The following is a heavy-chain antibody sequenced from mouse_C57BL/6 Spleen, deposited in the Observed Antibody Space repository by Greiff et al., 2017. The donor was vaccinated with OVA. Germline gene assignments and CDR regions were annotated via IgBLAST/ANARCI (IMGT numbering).Heavy chain of an antibody. V-gene: IGHV1-53*01. CDR3: ARWAYGWGMDD. D-gene: IGHD2-10*02. CDR2: INPSNGGT. Sequence: QVQLQQPGTELVKPGASVTLSCKASGYTFTSYWMHWVKQRPGQGLEWIGNINPSNGGTNYNEKFKSKATLTVDKSSSTAYMQLSSLTSEDSAGYCCARWAYGWGMDDWGQGTSVTVSS. CDR1: GYTFTSYW. J-gene: IGHJ4*01.